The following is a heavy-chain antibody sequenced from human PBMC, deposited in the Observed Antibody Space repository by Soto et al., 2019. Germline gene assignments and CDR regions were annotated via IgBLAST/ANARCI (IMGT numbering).Heavy chain of an antibody. CDR3: ARDIHSSGWNYCYYYGMDV. V-gene: IGHV3-33*01. D-gene: IGHD6-19*01. CDR2: IWYDGSNK. CDR1: GFTFSSYG. J-gene: IGHJ6*02. Sequence: QAGGSLRLSCAASGFTFSSYGMHWVRQAPGKGLEWVAVIWYDGSNKYYADSVKGRLTISRDNSKNTLYLQMNSLRAEDTAVYYCARDIHSSGWNYCYYYGMDVWGQGTTVTVSS.